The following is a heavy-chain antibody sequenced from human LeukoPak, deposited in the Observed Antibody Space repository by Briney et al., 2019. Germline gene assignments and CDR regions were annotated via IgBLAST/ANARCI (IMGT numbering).Heavy chain of an antibody. CDR1: GYSISSGYY. Sequence: QVQLQESGPGLVKPSETLSLTCTVSGYSISSGYYWSWIRQPPGKGLEWMGSIYQSGDTYYNPSFKSRVTMSVDTSKNQFSLKLSSVTAADTAVYYCARVLGYYYYMDVWGKGTTVTVSS. CDR2: IYQSGDT. CDR3: ARVLGYYYYMDV. V-gene: IGHV4-38-2*02. J-gene: IGHJ6*03.